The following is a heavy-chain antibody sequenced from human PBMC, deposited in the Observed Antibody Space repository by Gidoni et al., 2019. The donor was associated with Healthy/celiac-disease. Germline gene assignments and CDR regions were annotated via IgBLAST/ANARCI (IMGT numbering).Heavy chain of an antibody. D-gene: IGHD6-13*01. V-gene: IGHV4-59*01. J-gene: IGHJ6*02. CDR2: IYYSGST. CDR3: ARGRSSSRGMDV. CDR1: GGSISSYY. Sequence: QVQLQESGPGLVKPSETLSLTCTVSGGSISSYYWSWIRQPPGKGLEWIGYIYYSGSTNYNPSLKSRVTISVDTSKNQFSLKLSSVTAADTAVYYCARGRSSSRGMDVWGQGTTVTVSS.